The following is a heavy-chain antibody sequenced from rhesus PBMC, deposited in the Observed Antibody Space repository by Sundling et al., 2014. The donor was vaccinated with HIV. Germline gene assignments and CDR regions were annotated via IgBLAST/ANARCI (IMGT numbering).Heavy chain of an antibody. CDR1: GFTFSSYG. V-gene: IGHV3S42*01. CDR2: INSGGGST. CDR3: AKDYVSVGYGSNYGLDS. Sequence: EMHLVETGGGLVQPGGSLKLSCAASGFTFSSYGMSWVRRAPGKGLEWVSGINSGGGSTYYADSVKGRFTISRDNSKNTLSLQMNSLRAEDTAVYYCAKDYVSVGYGSNYGLDSWGQGVVVTVSS. D-gene: IGHD4-29*01. J-gene: IGHJ6*01.